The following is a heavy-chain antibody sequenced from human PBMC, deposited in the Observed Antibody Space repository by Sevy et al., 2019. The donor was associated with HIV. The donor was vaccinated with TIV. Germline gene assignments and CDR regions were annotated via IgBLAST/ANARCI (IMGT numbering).Heavy chain of an antibody. J-gene: IGHJ5*02. CDR3: ARGAVPAAGSNWFDP. CDR2: INPNSGGT. V-gene: IGHV1-2*06. D-gene: IGHD2-2*01. Sequence: ASVKVSCKASGYTFTGYYMHWVRQAPGQGLEWTGRINPNSGGTNYAQKFQGRVTMTRDTSISTAYMELSRLRSDDTAVYYCARGAVPAAGSNWFDPWGQGTLVTVSS. CDR1: GYTFTGYY.